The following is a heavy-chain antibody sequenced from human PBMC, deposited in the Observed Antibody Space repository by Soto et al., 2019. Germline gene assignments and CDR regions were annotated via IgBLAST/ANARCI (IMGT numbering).Heavy chain of an antibody. Sequence: QVQLQESGPGLVKPSETLSLTCTVSGASVSSTSYYWSWIRQPRGKGLECIGYSGSTNSNPSLKSRVTISVDTSKNQFSLNLSSVTAADTAVYYCARIGGSTIWAFDVWGQGTMVTVSS. D-gene: IGHD3-3*01. J-gene: IGHJ3*01. V-gene: IGHV4-61*01. CDR1: GASVSSTSYY. CDR3: ARIGGSTIWAFDV. CDR2: YSGST.